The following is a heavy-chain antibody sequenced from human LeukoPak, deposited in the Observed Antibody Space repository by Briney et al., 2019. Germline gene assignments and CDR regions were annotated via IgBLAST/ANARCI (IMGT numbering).Heavy chain of an antibody. D-gene: IGHD3-9*01. CDR1: GGSISSGDYY. CDR3: ARTNYDILTGYDY. V-gene: IGHV2-5*08. J-gene: IGHJ4*02. Sequence: QTLSLTCTVSGGSISSGDYYWSWISQPPGKALEWLALIYWDDDKRYSPSLKSRLTITKDTSKNQVVLTMTNMDPVDTATYYCARTNYDILTGYDYWGQGALVTVSS. CDR2: IYWDDDK.